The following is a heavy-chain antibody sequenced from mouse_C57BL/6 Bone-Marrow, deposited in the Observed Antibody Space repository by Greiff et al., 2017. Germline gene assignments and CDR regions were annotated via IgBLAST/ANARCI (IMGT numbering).Heavy chain of an antibody. V-gene: IGHV1-50*01. CDR1: GYTFTSYW. Sequence: QVQLQQPGAELVKPGASVKLSCKASGYTFTSYWMQWVKQRPGPGLEWIGEIDPSDSYTNYNQKFKGKATLTVDTSSSTAYMQLSSLTSEDSAVYYCARGGDYDERFAYWGQGTLVTVSA. D-gene: IGHD2-4*01. CDR2: IDPSDSYT. CDR3: ARGGDYDERFAY. J-gene: IGHJ3*01.